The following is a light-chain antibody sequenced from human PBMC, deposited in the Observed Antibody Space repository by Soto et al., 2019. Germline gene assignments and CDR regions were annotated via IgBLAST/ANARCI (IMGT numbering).Light chain of an antibody. CDR3: QQYCSTPPT. CDR2: GAS. V-gene: IGKV3-20*01. Sequence: EIVLTQSPVTLSLSPGERATLSCRASQSVRSNYLAWYQQKPGQAPRLIIDGASRRATGIPDRFSGSGSGTDFALTISRLQPADFAVYSCQQYCSTPPTFGQDTKVEIK. J-gene: IGKJ1*01. CDR1: QSVRSNY.